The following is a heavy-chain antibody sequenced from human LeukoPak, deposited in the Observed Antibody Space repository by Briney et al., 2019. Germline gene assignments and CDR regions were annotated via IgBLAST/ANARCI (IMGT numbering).Heavy chain of an antibody. D-gene: IGHD1-26*01. CDR3: ARDRTIGCFWAPVDTTIPFDN. V-gene: IGHV1-46*01. CDR2: INPSGGMT. J-gene: IGHJ4*02. CDR1: GYTFTSYY. Sequence: GASVKVSCKASGYTFTSYYIHWVRQAPGQGLEWMGIINPSGGMTGQAQKFKGRFTTTRDTSTSAVYMELSSLRSEDTAVYHWARDRTIGCFWAPVDTTIPFDNCGQGTLVTVSS.